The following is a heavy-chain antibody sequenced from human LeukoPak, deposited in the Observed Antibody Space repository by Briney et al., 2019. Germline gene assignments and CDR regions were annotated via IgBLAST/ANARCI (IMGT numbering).Heavy chain of an antibody. J-gene: IGHJ4*02. V-gene: IGHV3-49*04. CDR3: TREGDYLDY. CDR1: GFTFGDYA. Sequence: GGSLRLSCTASGFTFGDYAMSRVRQAPGKGLEWVGFIRSKAYGGTTEYAASVKGRFTISRDDSKSIAYLQMNSLKTEDTAVYYCTREGDYLDYWGQGTLVTVSS. CDR2: IRSKAYGGTT.